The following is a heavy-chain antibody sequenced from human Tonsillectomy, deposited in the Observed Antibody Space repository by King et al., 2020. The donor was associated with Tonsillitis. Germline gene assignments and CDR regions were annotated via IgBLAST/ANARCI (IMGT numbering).Heavy chain of an antibody. CDR2: VSTYNGYT. Sequence: QLVQSGAEVKKPGASVKVSCKASGYRFNNYGISWVRQAPGQGLEWMGWVSTYNGYTNYAQKLQGRVTMTTDTSTNTAYMELRSLRSDDTAVYYCARDLYYYYGSGSSDYYYMDVWDKGTTVTVSS. CDR1: GYRFNNYG. D-gene: IGHD3-10*01. J-gene: IGHJ6*03. CDR3: ARDLYYYYGSGSSDYYYMDV. V-gene: IGHV1-18*01.